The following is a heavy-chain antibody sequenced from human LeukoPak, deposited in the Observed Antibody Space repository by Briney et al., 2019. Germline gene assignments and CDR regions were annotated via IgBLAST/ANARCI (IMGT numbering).Heavy chain of an antibody. D-gene: IGHD3-10*01. CDR2: ISGYNGYT. CDR3: TRDLYPRRMDYYGSGSYFAY. J-gene: IGHJ4*02. Sequence: GASVKVSCKASGYTFSSYGISWVRQAPGQGLEWMGWISGYNGYTNYAQKLQGRVTMTTDTSTSTAYMELRSLISDDTAVYYCTRDLYPRRMDYYGSGSYFAYWGQGTLVTVSS. V-gene: IGHV1-18*01. CDR1: GYTFSSYG.